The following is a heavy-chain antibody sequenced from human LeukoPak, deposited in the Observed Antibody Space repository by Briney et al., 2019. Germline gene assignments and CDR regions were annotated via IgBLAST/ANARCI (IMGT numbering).Heavy chain of an antibody. CDR1: GFTFSNAW. J-gene: IGHJ4*02. Sequence: PGGSLRLSCAASGFTFSNAWMSWIRQPPGKGLEWIGEINHSGSTNYNPSLKSRVTISVDTSKNQFSLKLSSVTAADTAVYYCARLGSSKDDYWGQGTLVTVSS. D-gene: IGHD2-2*01. CDR2: INHSGST. V-gene: IGHV4-34*01. CDR3: ARLGSSKDDY.